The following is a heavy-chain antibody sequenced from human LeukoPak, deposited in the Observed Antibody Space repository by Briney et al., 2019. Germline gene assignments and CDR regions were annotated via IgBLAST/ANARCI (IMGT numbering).Heavy chain of an antibody. CDR2: MNPNSGNT. Sequence: ASVKVSCKASGYTFTTYAMTWVRQAPGQGLEWMGWMNPNSGNTGYAQKFQGRVTMTRNTSISTAYMELSSLRSEDTAVYYCARGSRSYYETFDYWGQGTLVTVSS. J-gene: IGHJ4*02. D-gene: IGHD1-26*01. CDR1: GYTFTTYA. V-gene: IGHV1-8*02. CDR3: ARGSRSYYETFDY.